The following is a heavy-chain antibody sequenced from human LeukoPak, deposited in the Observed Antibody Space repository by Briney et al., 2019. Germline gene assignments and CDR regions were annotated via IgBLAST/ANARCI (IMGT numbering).Heavy chain of an antibody. D-gene: IGHD5-12*01. Sequence: PSETLSLTCAVSGGSISSSNLWSWVRQPPGKGLEWIGEIYHSGSTNYNPSLKSRVTISVDKSKNQISLKLSSVTAADTAVYYCARSSRYSGYDYWFDPWGQGTQVTVSS. CDR2: IYHSGST. CDR1: GGSISSSNL. J-gene: IGHJ5*02. V-gene: IGHV4-4*02. CDR3: ARSSRYSGYDYWFDP.